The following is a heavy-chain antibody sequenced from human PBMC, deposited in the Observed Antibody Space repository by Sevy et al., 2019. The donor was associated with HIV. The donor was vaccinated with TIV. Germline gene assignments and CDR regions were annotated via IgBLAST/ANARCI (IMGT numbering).Heavy chain of an antibody. V-gene: IGHV4-39*01. Sequence: SETLSLTCTVSGGSISSSSYYWGWIRQPPGKGLEWIGSIYYSGSTYYNPSLKSRVTISVDTSKNQFSLKLSPVTAADTAVYYCARVVWSGYSPVFDYWGQGTLVTVSS. CDR2: IYYSGST. J-gene: IGHJ4*02. CDR1: GGSISSSSYY. CDR3: ARVVWSGYSPVFDY. D-gene: IGHD3-3*01.